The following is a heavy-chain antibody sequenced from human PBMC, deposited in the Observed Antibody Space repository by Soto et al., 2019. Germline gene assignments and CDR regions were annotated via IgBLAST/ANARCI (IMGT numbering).Heavy chain of an antibody. Sequence: GGSLRLSCAASGFTFSSYAMHWVRQAPGKGLEWVAVISYDGSNKYYADSVKGRFTISRDNSKNTLYLQMNSLRAEDTAVYYCARDIVVQPNWFDPWGQGTLVTVSS. CDR2: ISYDGSNK. CDR1: GFTFSSYA. CDR3: ARDIVVQPNWFDP. D-gene: IGHD2-15*01. V-gene: IGHV3-30-3*01. J-gene: IGHJ5*02.